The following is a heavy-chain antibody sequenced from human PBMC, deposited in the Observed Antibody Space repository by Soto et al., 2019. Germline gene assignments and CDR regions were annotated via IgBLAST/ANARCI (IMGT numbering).Heavy chain of an antibody. J-gene: IGHJ4*02. CDR2: IYYRGYT. V-gene: IGHV4-39*01. Sequence: SSETLSLTCAVSGGSITSSSYYWGWIRQAPGRGLEWIGTIYYRGYTYYNPSIESRVTISADTSKNQLSLNLRSVTAADTAVYYCASPAGADYTFDYWGQGILVTVSS. D-gene: IGHD4-4*01. CDR3: ASPAGADYTFDY. CDR1: GGSITSSSYY.